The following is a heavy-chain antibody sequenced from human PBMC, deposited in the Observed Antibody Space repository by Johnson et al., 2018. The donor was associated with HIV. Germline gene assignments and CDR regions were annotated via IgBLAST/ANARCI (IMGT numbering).Heavy chain of an antibody. J-gene: IGHJ3*02. Sequence: VQLVESGGDLIQPGGSLRLSCAASGFTVSSNYMTWVRQAPGKGLEWVSVIYSGGSTYSADSVKGRFTISRDNSKNTLYLQMNSLRAEDTAVYYCARLDEIAAAGTGDAFDIWGQGTMVTVSS. D-gene: IGHD6-13*01. CDR2: IYSGGST. V-gene: IGHV3-53*01. CDR1: GFTVSSNY. CDR3: ARLDEIAAAGTGDAFDI.